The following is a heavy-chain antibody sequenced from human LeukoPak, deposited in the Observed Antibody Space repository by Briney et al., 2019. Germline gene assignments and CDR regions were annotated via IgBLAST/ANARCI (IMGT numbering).Heavy chain of an antibody. D-gene: IGHD6-19*01. Sequence: ASVKVSCKVSGYTLSELSMHWVRQSPGKGLEWMGRFDPEDGETIYAQKFQGRVTMTEDTSTDTAYMELSSLRSEDTAVYYCATAHRRYSSGWRPPGYWGQGTLVTVSS. J-gene: IGHJ4*02. CDR1: GYTLSELS. V-gene: IGHV1-24*01. CDR3: ATAHRRYSSGWRPPGY. CDR2: FDPEDGET.